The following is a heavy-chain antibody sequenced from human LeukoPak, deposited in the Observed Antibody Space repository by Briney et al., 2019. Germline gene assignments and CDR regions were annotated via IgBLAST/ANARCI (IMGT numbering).Heavy chain of an antibody. V-gene: IGHV3-23*01. CDR2: ISGSGGST. Sequence: GGSLRLSCAASGFTFSSYAMSWVRQAPGKGLEWVSAISGSGGSTYYADSVKGRFTISRDNSKNTLYLQMNSLRAEDTAVYYCAKDPSRGIYYDSSGYWNYWGQGTLVTVSS. CDR3: AKDPSRGIYYDSSGYWNY. D-gene: IGHD3-22*01. J-gene: IGHJ4*02. CDR1: GFTFSSYA.